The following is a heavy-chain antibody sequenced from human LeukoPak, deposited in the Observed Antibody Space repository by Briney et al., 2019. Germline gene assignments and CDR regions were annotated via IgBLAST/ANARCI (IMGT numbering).Heavy chain of an antibody. J-gene: IGHJ4*02. CDR2: IYYSGST. Sequence: SQTLSLTCTVSGGSISSGDYYWSWIRQPPGQGLEWIGYIYYSGSTYYNPSLKSRVTISVDTSKNQFSLKLSSVTAADTAVYYCARITYYYDSSGCLDYWGQGTLVTVSS. CDR3: ARITYYYDSSGCLDY. D-gene: IGHD3-22*01. CDR1: GGSISSGDYY. V-gene: IGHV4-30-4*01.